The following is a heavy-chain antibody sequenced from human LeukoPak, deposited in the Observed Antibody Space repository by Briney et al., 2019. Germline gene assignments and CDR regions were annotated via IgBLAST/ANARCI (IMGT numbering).Heavy chain of an antibody. CDR3: ARGWNTTPRSGFDI. V-gene: IGHV3-74*01. D-gene: IGHD1/OR15-1a*01. Sequence: GGSLRLSCAASEFTISRYWMHWVRHAPGKGLVWVSNINNDGSITTYADSVKGRFTISRDNVKYTLFLQMNSLGAEDTALYYCARGWNTTPRSGFDIWGLGTMVTVSS. J-gene: IGHJ3*02. CDR2: INNDGSIT. CDR1: EFTISRYW.